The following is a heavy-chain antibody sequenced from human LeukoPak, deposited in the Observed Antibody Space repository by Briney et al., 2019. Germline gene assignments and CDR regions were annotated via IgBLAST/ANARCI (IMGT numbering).Heavy chain of an antibody. Sequence: ASVKVSCKASGYTFTGYYMHWVRQAPGQGLEWMGRINPNSGGTNYAQKFQGRVTMTRDTSISTAYMELSRLRSDDTAVYYCARGYCSSTSCYRERDNWFDPWGQGTLVTVSS. CDR3: ARGYCSSTSCYRERDNWFDP. D-gene: IGHD2-2*01. CDR2: INPNSGGT. V-gene: IGHV1-2*02. CDR1: GYTFTGYY. J-gene: IGHJ5*02.